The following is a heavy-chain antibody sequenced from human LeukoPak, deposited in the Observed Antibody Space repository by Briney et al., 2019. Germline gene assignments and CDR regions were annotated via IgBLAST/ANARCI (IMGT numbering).Heavy chain of an antibody. Sequence: GGSLRLSCAASGFTFSSYGMHWVRQAPGKGLEWVAFIRYDGSNKYYEDSVKGRFTISRDNSKNTLYLQMNSLRAEDTAVYYCAKKGFVDSSGYYSTDHYYFDYWGQGTLVTVSS. V-gene: IGHV3-30*02. CDR2: IRYDGSNK. J-gene: IGHJ4*02. CDR1: GFTFSSYG. CDR3: AKKGFVDSSGYYSTDHYYFDY. D-gene: IGHD3-22*01.